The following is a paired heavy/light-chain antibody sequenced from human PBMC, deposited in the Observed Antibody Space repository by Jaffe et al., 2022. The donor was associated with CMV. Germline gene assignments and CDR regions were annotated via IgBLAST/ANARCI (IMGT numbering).Light chain of an antibody. Sequence: EIVLTQSPATLSLSPGERATLSCRASQKISNYLAWYQQKPGQAPRLLIYDTSNRDTGIPARFSGSGSGTDFTLTISSLEPEDFAVYYCQQRSTWPPAYTFGQGTKLEMK. CDR1: QKISNY. CDR2: DTS. V-gene: IGKV3-11*01. J-gene: IGKJ2*01. CDR3: QQRSTWPPAYT.
Heavy chain of an antibody. Sequence: VQLVETGGGLIQPGGSLRLSCAASGFSVSSYYMSWVRQAPGKGLEWVSVIYSGGSIYYAESVKGRFTISRDNSKNTLYLQMNSLTAADTAVYYCTRDTCTSANCYVAEYFQNWGQGTLVTVSS. J-gene: IGHJ1*01. CDR1: GFSVSSYY. CDR3: TRDTCTSANCYVAEYFQN. D-gene: IGHD2-2*01. CDR2: IYSGGSI. V-gene: IGHV3-53*02.